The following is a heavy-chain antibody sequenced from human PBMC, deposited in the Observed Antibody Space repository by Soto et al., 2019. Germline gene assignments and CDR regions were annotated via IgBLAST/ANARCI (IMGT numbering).Heavy chain of an antibody. J-gene: IGHJ6*02. CDR1: GGSFSGFY. CDR3: ARADRTLVTSYGLDV. CDR2: INHSGTI. D-gene: IGHD2-21*02. Sequence: SETLSLTCAVSGGSFSGFYWTWIRQPPGEGLEWIGEINHSGTINFNPSLRSRLTISLDSSKKHFSLKLTSLTAADAAVYYCARADRTLVTSYGLDVRGQGTTVTVS. V-gene: IGHV4-34*01.